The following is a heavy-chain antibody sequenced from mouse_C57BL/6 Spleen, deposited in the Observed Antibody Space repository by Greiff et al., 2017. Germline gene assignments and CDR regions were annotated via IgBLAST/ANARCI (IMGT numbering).Heavy chain of an antibody. Sequence: QVQLKESGAELVRPGTSVKVSCKASGYAFTNYLIEWVKQRPGQGLEWIGVINPGSGGTNYNEKFKGKATLTADKSSSTAYMQLSSLTSVDSAVYFCARQYGSIYAMDYWGQGTSVTVSS. CDR2: INPGSGGT. CDR3: ARQYGSIYAMDY. V-gene: IGHV1-54*01. J-gene: IGHJ4*01. CDR1: GYAFTNYL. D-gene: IGHD1-1*01.